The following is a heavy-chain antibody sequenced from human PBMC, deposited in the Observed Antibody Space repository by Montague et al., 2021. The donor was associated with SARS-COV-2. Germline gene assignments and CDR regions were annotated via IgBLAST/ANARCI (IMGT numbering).Heavy chain of an antibody. Sequence: FRSLSWAASGFTFSSYAMHWVRQAPGKGLEWVAVISYDGSNKYYADSVKGRFTISRDNSKNTLYLQMNSLRAEDTAVYYCAREDPVDTLDYWGQGTLVTVSS. V-gene: IGHV3-30-3*01. J-gene: IGHJ4*02. CDR1: GFTFSSYA. CDR2: ISYDGSNK. CDR3: AREDPVDTLDY. D-gene: IGHD5-18*01.